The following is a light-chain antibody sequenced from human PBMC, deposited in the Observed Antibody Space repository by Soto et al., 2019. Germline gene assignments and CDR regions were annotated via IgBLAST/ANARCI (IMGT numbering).Light chain of an antibody. J-gene: IGKJ5*01. Sequence: DIPMTQSPSSLSASVGDRDTITCRASQSISSYLNWYQQKPGKAPKLLIYAASSLQSGVPSRFSGSGSGTDFTLTISSLQPEDFATYYCQQSYSTLSITFGQGTRLEIK. CDR3: QQSYSTLSIT. V-gene: IGKV1-39*01. CDR1: QSISSY. CDR2: AAS.